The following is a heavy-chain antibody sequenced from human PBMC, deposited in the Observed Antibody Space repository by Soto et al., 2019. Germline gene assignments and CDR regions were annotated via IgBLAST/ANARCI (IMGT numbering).Heavy chain of an antibody. J-gene: IGHJ4*02. CDR1: GDSISSGGYS. V-gene: IGHV4-30-2*01. CDR3: ARDSLSGYYFDY. D-gene: IGHD3-22*01. Sequence: QLQLQESGSGLVKPSQTLSLTCVVSGDSISSGGYSWNWIRQPPGKGLEWIGHTYHSGGTLYNPSLDSRVTISLDKSKNQFSLRLTSVTAADTAVYYCARDSLSGYYFDYWGQGTLVTVSS. CDR2: TYHSGGT.